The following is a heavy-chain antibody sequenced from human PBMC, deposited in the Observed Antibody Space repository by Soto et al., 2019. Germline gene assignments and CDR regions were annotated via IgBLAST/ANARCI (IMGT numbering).Heavy chain of an antibody. CDR3: ARRCSGGSCYASHYYYGLDV. J-gene: IGHJ6*04. D-gene: IGHD2-15*01. CDR1: GYSFSNYW. CDR2: IYPGDFDT. V-gene: IGHV5-51*01. Sequence: GESLKISCKGSGYSFSNYWIVWVRQMPGKGLEWMGIIYPGDFDTRYSPSFQGQVTISADKSISTAYLQWSSLKASDTAMYYCARRCSGGSCYASHYYYGLDVWGKGTTVTVSS.